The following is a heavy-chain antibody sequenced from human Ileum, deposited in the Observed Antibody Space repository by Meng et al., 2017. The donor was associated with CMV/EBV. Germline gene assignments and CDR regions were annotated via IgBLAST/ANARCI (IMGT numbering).Heavy chain of an antibody. Sequence: GSLKISCAASGFIVSSNYMSWVRQAPGKGLEWVSVIYSGDNTYYADSVKGRFTISRDNSKNTLSLQMHSLRAEDTAVYYCARVAPTVGGYFDYWGQGTLVTVSS. CDR2: IYSGDNT. CDR3: ARVAPTVGGYFDY. CDR1: GFIVSSNY. J-gene: IGHJ4*02. D-gene: IGHD4-11*01. V-gene: IGHV3-53*01.